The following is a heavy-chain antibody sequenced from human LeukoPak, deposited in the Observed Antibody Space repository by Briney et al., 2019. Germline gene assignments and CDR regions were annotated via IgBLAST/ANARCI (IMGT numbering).Heavy chain of an antibody. D-gene: IGHD6-19*01. V-gene: IGHV3-21*01. CDR2: IISSSSYI. Sequence: GGSLRLSCAGSGFTFSSYSMNWVRQAPGKGLEWVSSIISSSSYIYYADSVKGRFTISRDNAKNSLYLQMNGLRAEDTAVYYCARDRQWLAPYYFDYWGQGTLVTVSS. J-gene: IGHJ4*02. CDR1: GFTFSSYS. CDR3: ARDRQWLAPYYFDY.